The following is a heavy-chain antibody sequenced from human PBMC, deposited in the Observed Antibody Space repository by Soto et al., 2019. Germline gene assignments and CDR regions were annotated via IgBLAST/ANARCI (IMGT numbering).Heavy chain of an antibody. CDR2: IKQDGSET. CDR3: VREGYPPHRYRAGY. V-gene: IGHV3-7*01. D-gene: IGHD1-1*01. Sequence: VQLVESGGDLVQPGGSLRLSCAASGVTIRTYWMSWVRQAPGKGLEWVANIKQDGSETYYVDSVKGRFTISRDDDKNPLSLPLNSPRVEDAAVYHCVREGYPPHRYRAGYWGQGTLVAVSP. J-gene: IGHJ4*02. CDR1: GVTIRTYW.